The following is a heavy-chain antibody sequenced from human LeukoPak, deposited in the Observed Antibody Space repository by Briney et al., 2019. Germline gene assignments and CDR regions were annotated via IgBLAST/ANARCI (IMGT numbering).Heavy chain of an antibody. CDR1: GFTFSSYS. Sequence: GGSLRLSCAASGFTFSSYSMNWVRQAPGKGLEWVSSISSSSSYIYYADSVKGRFTISRDNAKNSLYLQMNSLRAEDTAVYYCAREFGYCSSTSCPEIWFDPWGQGTLVTVSS. CDR2: ISSSSSYI. V-gene: IGHV3-21*01. CDR3: AREFGYCSSTSCPEIWFDP. J-gene: IGHJ5*02. D-gene: IGHD2-2*03.